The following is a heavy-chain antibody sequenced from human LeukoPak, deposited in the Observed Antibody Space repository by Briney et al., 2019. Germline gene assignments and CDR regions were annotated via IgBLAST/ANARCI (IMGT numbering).Heavy chain of an antibody. CDR2: IKSKAHGGTT. CDR3: TTAGQQ. CDR1: GVSFSNAW. J-gene: IGHJ1*01. Sequence: PGGSLRLSCAASGVSFSNAWMRWVRQAPGRGLEWIGRIKSKAHGGTTDYAAPVKGTFIISGDDSKDMLYLQMNSLKTEDTAVYYCTTAGQQWGQGTLVTVSS. V-gene: IGHV3-15*01.